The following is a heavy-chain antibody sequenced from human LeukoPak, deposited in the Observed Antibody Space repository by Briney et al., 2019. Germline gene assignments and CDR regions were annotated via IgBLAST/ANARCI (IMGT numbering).Heavy chain of an antibody. D-gene: IGHD1-26*01. V-gene: IGHV4-59*01. Sequence: SETLSLTCTVSGGSISSYYWSWIRQPPGKGLEWIGYIYYSGSTNYNPSLKSRVTISVDTSKNQFSLKLSSVTAADTDVYYCATTLWAWEGHYYYMDVWGKGTTVTVSS. CDR2: IYYSGST. J-gene: IGHJ6*03. CDR3: ATTLWAWEGHYYYMDV. CDR1: GGSISSYY.